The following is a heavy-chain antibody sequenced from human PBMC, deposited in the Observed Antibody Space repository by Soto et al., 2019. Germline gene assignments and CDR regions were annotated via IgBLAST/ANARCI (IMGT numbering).Heavy chain of an antibody. CDR2: IHQSGST. CDR1: DGSLRGFD. Sequence: XETLSLTCSVLDGSLRGFDWSWIRQPPGKGLDWIGEIHQSGSTNYNPSLKSRVTISVDTSMEQFSLKLSSVTAADTAVYYCARHGDYYDRGGYYYSALLAPWGQGTLVTVSS. D-gene: IGHD3-22*01. CDR3: ARHGDYYDRGGYYYSALLAP. V-gene: IGHV4-34*01. J-gene: IGHJ5*02.